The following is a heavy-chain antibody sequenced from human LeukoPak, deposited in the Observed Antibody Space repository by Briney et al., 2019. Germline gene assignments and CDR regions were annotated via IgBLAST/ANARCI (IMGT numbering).Heavy chain of an antibody. V-gene: IGHV1-2*02. CDR3: ARDQGGSDSSGYFPPDY. D-gene: IGHD3-22*01. Sequence: ASVKVSCKASGYTFTGYYMHWVRQAPGQGLEWMGWINPNSGGTNYAQKLQGRVTMTTDTSTSTAYMELRSLRSDDTAVYYCARDQGGSDSSGYFPPDYWGQGTLVTVSS. CDR2: INPNSGGT. CDR1: GYTFTGYY. J-gene: IGHJ4*02.